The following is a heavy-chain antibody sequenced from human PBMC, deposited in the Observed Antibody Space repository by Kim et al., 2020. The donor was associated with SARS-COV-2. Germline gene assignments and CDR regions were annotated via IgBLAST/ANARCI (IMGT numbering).Heavy chain of an antibody. J-gene: IGHJ4*02. V-gene: IGHV3-23*01. D-gene: IGHD5-12*01. CDR3: VKGAWLGY. CDR2: T. Sequence: TYYAESVTGRFTVSRDSARNMLYLQMSSLRADDTAVYYCVKGAWLGYWGPGTLVTVSS.